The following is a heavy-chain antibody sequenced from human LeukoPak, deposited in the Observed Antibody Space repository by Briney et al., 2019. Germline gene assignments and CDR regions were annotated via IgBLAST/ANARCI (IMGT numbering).Heavy chain of an antibody. CDR2: IKEDGSDK. CDR1: GFTFSAYW. V-gene: IGHV3-7*01. CDR3: ARDRVRYSSGYTCFDY. J-gene: IGHJ4*02. Sequence: PGGSLRLSCAASGFTFSAYWMSWVRQASGKGLEWVASIKEDGSDKYYVDSVKGRFTISRDNAENSLYLQMNSLRAADTAVYYCARDRVRYSSGYTCFDYWGQGTLVTVSS. D-gene: IGHD5-18*01.